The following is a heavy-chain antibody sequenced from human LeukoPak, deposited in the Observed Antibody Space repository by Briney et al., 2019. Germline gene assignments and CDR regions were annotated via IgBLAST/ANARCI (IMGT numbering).Heavy chain of an antibody. V-gene: IGHV3-30*02. D-gene: IGHD2-2*01. CDR1: GFTFSSYG. CDR2: IRYDGSNK. Sequence: GGSLRLSCAASGFTFSSYGMHWVRHAPGKGLEWVAFIRYDGSNKYYADSVKGRFTISRDNSKNTLYLQMNSLRAEDTAVYYCAKDPRWVVVVPGWYFDYWGQGTLVTVSS. J-gene: IGHJ4*02. CDR3: AKDPRWVVVVPGWYFDY.